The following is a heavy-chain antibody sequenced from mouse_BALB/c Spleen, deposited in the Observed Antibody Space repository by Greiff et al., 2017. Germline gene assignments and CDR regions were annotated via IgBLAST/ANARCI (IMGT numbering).Heavy chain of an antibody. CDR3: ASGLTTATRFAY. V-gene: IGHV14-3*02. CDR2: IDPANGNT. J-gene: IGHJ3*01. D-gene: IGHD1-2*01. Sequence: EVQLQQSGAELVKPGASVKLSCTASGFNIKDTYMHWVKQRPEQGLEWIGRIDPANGNTKYDPKFQGKATITADTSSNTAYLQLSSLTSEDTAVYYCASGLTTATRFAYWGQGTLVTVSA. CDR1: GFNIKDTY.